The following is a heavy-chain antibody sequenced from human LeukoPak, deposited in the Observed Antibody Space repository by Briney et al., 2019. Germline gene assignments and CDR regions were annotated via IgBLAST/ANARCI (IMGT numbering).Heavy chain of an antibody. CDR3: ARVPKGYCSSTSCFGVGGYYYYMDV. CDR1: GGSISSYY. D-gene: IGHD2-2*01. CDR2: IYYSGST. Sequence: SETLSLPCTVSGGSISSYYWSWIRQPPGKGLEWIGYIYYSGSTNYNPSLKSRVTISVDTSKNQFSLKLSSVTAADTAVYYCARVPKGYCSSTSCFGVGGYYYYMDVWGKGTTVTVSS. J-gene: IGHJ6*03. V-gene: IGHV4-59*01.